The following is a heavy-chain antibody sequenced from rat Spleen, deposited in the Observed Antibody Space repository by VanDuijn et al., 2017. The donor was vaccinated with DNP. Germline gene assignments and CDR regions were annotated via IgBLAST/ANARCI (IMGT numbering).Heavy chain of an antibody. CDR3: ARRGYYGSYWYFDF. CDR1: GFTFNNYW. Sequence: EVQLVESGGGLVQPGRSLKLSCVASGFTFNNYWMTWIRQVPGKGLEWVASITSSGGSTSYRDSLKGRFTISRDNAKTTLYLQMDSLRSEDTATYYCARRGYYGSYWYFDFWGPGTMVTVSS. V-gene: IGHV5-31*01. CDR2: ITSSGGST. D-gene: IGHD1-6*01. J-gene: IGHJ1*01.